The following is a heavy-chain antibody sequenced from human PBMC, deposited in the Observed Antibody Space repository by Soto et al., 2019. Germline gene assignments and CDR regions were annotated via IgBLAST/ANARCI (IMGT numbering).Heavy chain of an antibody. V-gene: IGHV3-30*18. Sequence: GGSLRLSCAASGFTFSRYGIHWVRQAPGKGLEWMAVISHDGSNEYYADSVKGRFTISRDNSKNTLYLQMNSLRAEDTAVYYCAKGGYSYGPYYYGMDVWGQGTTVTVSS. J-gene: IGHJ6*02. CDR3: AKGGYSYGPYYYGMDV. CDR2: ISHDGSNE. D-gene: IGHD5-18*01. CDR1: GFTFSRYG.